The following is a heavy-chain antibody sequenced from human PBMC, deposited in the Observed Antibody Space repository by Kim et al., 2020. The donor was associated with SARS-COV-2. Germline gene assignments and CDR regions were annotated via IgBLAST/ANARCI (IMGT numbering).Heavy chain of an antibody. CDR1: GFMFSHHG. V-gene: IGHV3-30*18. D-gene: IGHD1-26*01. CDR3: AKVPEWELFTAFDF. CDR2: VSYDSSRK. J-gene: IGHJ4*02. Sequence: GGSLRLSCAASGFMFSHHGMHWVRQAPGKGLEWVAVVSYDSSRKYYAESVQGRFIISRDNSRNTVSLQMKSLRPEDTALYYCAKVPEWELFTAFDFWGQGTLVTVSS.